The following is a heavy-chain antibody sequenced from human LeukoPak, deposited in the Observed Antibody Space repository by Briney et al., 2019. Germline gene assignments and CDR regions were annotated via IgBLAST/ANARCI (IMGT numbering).Heavy chain of an antibody. CDR3: ARGPTAYGY. CDR1: GGSISSGDSY. J-gene: IGHJ4*02. D-gene: IGHD4-17*01. CDR2: TYHSEST. Sequence: SETLSLTCTVSGGSISSGDSYWSWIRQPPGKGLEWIGYTYHSESTYYNPSLKSRFIISVDTSKNQFSLKLSSVTAADTAVYYCARGPTAYGYWGQGTLVTVSS. V-gene: IGHV4-30-4*01.